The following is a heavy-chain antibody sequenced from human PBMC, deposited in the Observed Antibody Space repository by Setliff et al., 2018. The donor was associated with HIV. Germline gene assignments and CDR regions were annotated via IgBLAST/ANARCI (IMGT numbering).Heavy chain of an antibody. D-gene: IGHD3-10*01. J-gene: IGHJ6*03. CDR1: GGSFSGYY. CDR2: INHSGST. CDR3: ARVNYYGSGTHHSVYMDV. V-gene: IGHV4-34*01. Sequence: SETLSLTCAVYGGSFSGYYWSWIRQPPGKGLEWIGEINHSGSTNYNPSLKSRVTISVDTSKNQFSLKLSSVTAADTAVYYCARVNYYGSGTHHSVYMDVWGKGTTDTVSS.